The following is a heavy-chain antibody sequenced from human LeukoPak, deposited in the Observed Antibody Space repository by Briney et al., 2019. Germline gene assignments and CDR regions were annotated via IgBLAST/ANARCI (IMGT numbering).Heavy chain of an antibody. V-gene: IGHV1-2*02. J-gene: IGHJ6*03. CDR2: INPNSGGT. CDR3: ARGAFCTNGVCYTPRMDV. Sequence: GASVKVSCKASGYTFTGYYMRWVRQAPGQGLEWMGWINPNSGGTNYAQKFQGRVTMTRDTSISTAYMELSRLRSDDTAVYYCARGAFCTNGVCYTPRMDVWGKGTTVTVSS. CDR1: GYTFTGYY. D-gene: IGHD2-8*01.